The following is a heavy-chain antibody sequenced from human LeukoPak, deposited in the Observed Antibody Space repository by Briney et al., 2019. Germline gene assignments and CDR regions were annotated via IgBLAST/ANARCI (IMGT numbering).Heavy chain of an antibody. CDR3: ARYYYDSSGYPYYFDY. CDR1: GFIVSNNY. V-gene: IGHV3-53*01. Sequence: QPGGSLRLSCAASGFIVSNNYMSWVRQAPGKGLEWVSVIYSGGSTYYADSVKGRFTISRDNSKNTVYPQMNSLRAEDTAVYYCARYYYDSSGYPYYFDYWGQGALVTVSS. D-gene: IGHD3-22*01. CDR2: IYSGGST. J-gene: IGHJ4*02.